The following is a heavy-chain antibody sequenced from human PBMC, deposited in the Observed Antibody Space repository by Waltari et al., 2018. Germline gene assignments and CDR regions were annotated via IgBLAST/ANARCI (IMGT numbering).Heavy chain of an antibody. J-gene: IGHJ2*01. CDR1: GYTFTSYA. V-gene: IGHV1-3*01. CDR2: INAGNGNT. D-gene: IGHD3-9*01. CDR3: ARDGLRYFDWSPHWYFDL. Sequence: QVQLVQSGAEVKKPGASVKVSCKASGYTFTSYAMHWVRQAPGQRLEWMGWINAGNGNTKYSQKFQGRVTITRDTSASTAYMELSSLRSEDTAVYYCARDGLRYFDWSPHWYFDLWGRGTLVTVSS.